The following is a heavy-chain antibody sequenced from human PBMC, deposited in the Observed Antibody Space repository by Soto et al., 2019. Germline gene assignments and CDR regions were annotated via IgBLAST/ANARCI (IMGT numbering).Heavy chain of an antibody. CDR3: ALLYCSRTSCYVDY. V-gene: IGHV4-61*01. CDR1: GGSVSSGSYY. J-gene: IGHJ4*02. D-gene: IGHD2-2*01. Sequence: QVQLQESGPGLVKPSETLSLTCTVSGGSVSSGSYYWSWIRQPPGKGLEWIGYIYYSGATNYNPSLKSRVPISLDTSKNQFSLKLSSVTAADTAVYYCALLYCSRTSCYVDYWGQGTLVTVSS. CDR2: IYYSGAT.